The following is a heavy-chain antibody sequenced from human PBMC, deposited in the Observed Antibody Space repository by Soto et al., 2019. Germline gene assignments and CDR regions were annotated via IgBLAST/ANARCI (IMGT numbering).Heavy chain of an antibody. CDR3: ARSYVTSRPIGC. D-gene: IGHD3-10*02. V-gene: IGHV1-46*01. CDR1: GYSLTGYY. CDR2: TNPRDGST. J-gene: IGHJ4*02. Sequence: QVQLVQSGAEVKKPGAAVKISCKASGYSLTGYYMQWVRRAPGQGLEWMGITNPRDGSTNYAQKFQGRVTMTSDTYTSTVYMEMSSLRSDDTAMYYCARSYVTSRPIGCWGQGTLVTVSS.